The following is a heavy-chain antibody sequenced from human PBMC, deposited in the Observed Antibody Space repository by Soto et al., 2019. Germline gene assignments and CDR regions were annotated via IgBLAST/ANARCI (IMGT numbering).Heavy chain of an antibody. CDR1: GFSLSTNQMR. D-gene: IGHD4-4*01. CDR2: IDWNDAK. Sequence: SGPTLVNPTQTLTLTCTLSGFSLSTNQMRVSWIRQPPGKALEWLARIDWNDAKFYSASLRTRLTISKDPSENQVALEMTNMDPEDTATYYCARTVNVIIFDYWGQGTQVTVSS. V-gene: IGHV2-70*04. CDR3: ARTVNVIIFDY. J-gene: IGHJ4*02.